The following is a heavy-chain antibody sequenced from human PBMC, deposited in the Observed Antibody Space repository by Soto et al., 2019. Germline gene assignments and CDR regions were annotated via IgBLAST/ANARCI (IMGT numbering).Heavy chain of an antibody. J-gene: IGHJ4*02. CDR1: GYTFSTYP. CDR2: ISTYNGKT. D-gene: IGHD6-13*01. Sequence: QVQLVQSAAEVKKPGASVKVSCKTSGYTFSTYPISWVRQAPGQGLEWVGGISTYNGKTNYGQNFQGRVTITTDTSPSTAYLDLRNLRSDDTAVYYCARDRVEAALGTFDQWGQGTLVTVSS. V-gene: IGHV1-18*01. CDR3: ARDRVEAALGTFDQ.